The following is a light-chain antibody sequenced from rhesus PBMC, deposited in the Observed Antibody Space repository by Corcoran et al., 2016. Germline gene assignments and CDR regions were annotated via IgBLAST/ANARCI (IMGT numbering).Light chain of an antibody. V-gene: IGKV1-22*01. CDR1: QSISSW. CDR3: LQYSSSPWT. J-gene: IGKJ1*01. Sequence: DIQMTQSPSSLSASVGDTVTITCRASQSISSWLDWYQQKQGKAPKHLIYKASILQSGVPSRFSGSGSRTAFTFAIRSRQPGDFATYDCLQYSSSPWTFGQGTKVEIK. CDR2: KAS.